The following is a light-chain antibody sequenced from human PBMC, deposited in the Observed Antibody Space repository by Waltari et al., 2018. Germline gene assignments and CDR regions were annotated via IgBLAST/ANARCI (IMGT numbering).Light chain of an antibody. CDR3: QQYNTYTYT. Sequence: DIQMTQSPSTLSASVGDRVTITCRASQNINDWLAWYQQKPGTDPKVLIYQASNLESGVPSRFSGSGSGTDFTLTISSLQPDDFATYYCQQYNTYTYTFGQGTKLEIK. V-gene: IGKV1-5*03. J-gene: IGKJ2*01. CDR2: QAS. CDR1: QNINDW.